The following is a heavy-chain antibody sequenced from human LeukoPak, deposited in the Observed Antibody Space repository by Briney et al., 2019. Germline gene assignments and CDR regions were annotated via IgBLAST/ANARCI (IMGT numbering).Heavy chain of an antibody. Sequence: ASVKVSCKASGYTFTSYGISWVRQAPGQGLEWMGWISGYNGNTNYAQKLQGRVTMTTDTSTSTAYMELRSLRSDDTAVYYCARDYYDSSGYPYGFWGQGTLVTVSS. J-gene: IGHJ4*02. CDR3: ARDYYDSSGYPYGF. D-gene: IGHD3-22*01. CDR1: GYTFTSYG. CDR2: ISGYNGNT. V-gene: IGHV1-18*01.